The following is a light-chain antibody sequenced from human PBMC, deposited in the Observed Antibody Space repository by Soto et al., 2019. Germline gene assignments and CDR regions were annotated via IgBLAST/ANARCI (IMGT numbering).Light chain of an antibody. V-gene: IGLV1-47*01. CDR3: AAWDDSLSGTYV. Sequence: QLVLTQPPSASGTPGQRVTISCSGSSSNIGSNYVYWYQQLPGTAPKLLIYRNNQRPSGVPDRFSGSKSGTSASLAISGLRSEDEADYYCAAWDDSLSGTYVFGTGTQLTVL. CDR2: RNN. J-gene: IGLJ1*01. CDR1: SSNIGSNY.